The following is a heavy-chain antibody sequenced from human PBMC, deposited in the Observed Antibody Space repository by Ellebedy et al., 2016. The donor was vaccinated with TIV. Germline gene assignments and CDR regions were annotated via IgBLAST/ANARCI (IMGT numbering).Heavy chain of an antibody. CDR1: GYSFTAYW. CDR2: IYPGDSDT. J-gene: IGHJ3*02. V-gene: IGHV5-51*01. Sequence: GESLKISCKASGYSFTAYWIGWVRQMPGKGLEWMGIIYPGDSDTRYGPSFQGQVTISADKSISTAYLQWSSLKASDTAMYYCARCSHIVATPDAFDIWGQGTMVTVSS. CDR3: ARCSHIVATPDAFDI. D-gene: IGHD5-12*01.